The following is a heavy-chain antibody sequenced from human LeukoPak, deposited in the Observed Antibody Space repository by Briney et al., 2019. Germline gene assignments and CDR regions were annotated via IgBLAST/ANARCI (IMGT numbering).Heavy chain of an antibody. D-gene: IGHD3-22*01. V-gene: IGHV1-8*02. CDR1: GYTFTGFY. CDR3: ARSPTYYYDSSGYPDY. J-gene: IGHJ4*02. Sequence: ASVKVSCKASGYTFTGFYIHWVRQATGQGLEWMGWMNPNSGNTGYAQKFQGRVTMTRNTSISTACMELSSLRSEDTAVYYCARSPTYYYDSSGYPDYWGQGTLVTVSS. CDR2: MNPNSGNT.